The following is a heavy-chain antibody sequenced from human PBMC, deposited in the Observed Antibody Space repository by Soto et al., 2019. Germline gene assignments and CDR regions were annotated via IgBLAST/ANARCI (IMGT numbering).Heavy chain of an antibody. CDR2: IYHSGSA. D-gene: IGHD1-26*01. V-gene: IGHV4-4*02. CDR3: ARDPIGNGGNPRRAGYFES. J-gene: IGHJ4*02. CDR1: RGSISSNNW. Sequence: QVRLQESGPGLVKPSGTLSLNCAVSRGSISSNNWWSWVRQPPGKGLEWIGEIYHSGSANYNPSLKSRVTISVDKSKNHFSLNLRSVTAADTAVYFCARDPIGNGGNPRRAGYFESWGQGVLVTVSP.